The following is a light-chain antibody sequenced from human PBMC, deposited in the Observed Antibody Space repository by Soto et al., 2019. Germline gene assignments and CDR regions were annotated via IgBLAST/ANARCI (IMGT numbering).Light chain of an antibody. CDR3: QQYHNYPYT. CDR1: QNIYSW. CDR2: KAS. J-gene: IGKJ2*01. Sequence: DIRMTQSPFTLSASVGDRVTITCRASQNIYSWLAWYQQKPGKAPKLLIYKASSLESGVPSRFSGSGSGTEFTLTISSLQPDDFATFYCQQYHNYPYTFGQGTKVDIK. V-gene: IGKV1-5*03.